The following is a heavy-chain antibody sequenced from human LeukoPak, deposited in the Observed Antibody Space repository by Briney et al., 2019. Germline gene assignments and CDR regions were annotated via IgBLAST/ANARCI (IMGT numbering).Heavy chain of an antibody. Sequence: SVKVSCKASEGTFISYAISWVRQAPGQGLEWMGRIIPIFGIANYAQKFQGRVTITADKSTSTAYMELSSLRSEDTAVYYCARGYAIPYSSGWYGNHWGQGTLVTVSS. V-gene: IGHV1-69*17. J-gene: IGHJ5*02. CDR2: IIPIFGIA. CDR1: EGTFISYA. CDR3: ARGYAIPYSSGWYGNH. D-gene: IGHD6-19*01.